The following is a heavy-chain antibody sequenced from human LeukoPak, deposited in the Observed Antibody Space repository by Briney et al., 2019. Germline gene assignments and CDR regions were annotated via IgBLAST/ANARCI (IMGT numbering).Heavy chain of an antibody. D-gene: IGHD3-10*01. J-gene: IGHJ6*02. CDR3: ARVDTGTMVRGVIKTVYGMDV. V-gene: IGHV4-39*07. CDR2: MHYSGST. CDR1: GGSITKNGYY. Sequence: PSEPLSLTCSVSGGSITKNGYYWGCIRQSPETGLECIGSMHYSGSTYYNPSLKSRVTISVDTSKNQFSLKLSSVTAAGTAVYYCARVDTGTMVRGVIKTVYGMDVWGQGTTVTVSS.